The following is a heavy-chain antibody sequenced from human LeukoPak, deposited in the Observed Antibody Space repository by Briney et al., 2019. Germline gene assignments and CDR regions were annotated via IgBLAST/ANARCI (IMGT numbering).Heavy chain of an antibody. CDR3: ARDWGYYYYYGMDV. CDR1: GFTFSSYS. CDR2: ISSSSSYI. Sequence: GGSLRLSCAASGFTFSSYSMNWVRQAPGKGLEWVSSISSSSSYIYYADSVKGRFTISRDNAKSSLYLQMNSLRAEDTAVYYCARDWGYYYYYGMDVWGQGTTVTVSS. J-gene: IGHJ6*02. V-gene: IGHV3-21*01. D-gene: IGHD3-16*01.